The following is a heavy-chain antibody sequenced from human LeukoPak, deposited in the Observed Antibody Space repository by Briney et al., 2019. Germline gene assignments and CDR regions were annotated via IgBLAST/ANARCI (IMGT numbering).Heavy chain of an antibody. CDR3: ARDAGAYYYDSSGYLDY. CDR2: IYHSGST. D-gene: IGHD3-22*01. CDR1: GGSFSGYY. Sequence: SETLSLTCAVYGGSFSGYYWSWIRQPPGKGLEWIGSIYHSGSTYYNPSLKSRVTISVDTSKNQFSLKLSSVTAADTAVYYCARDAGAYYYDSSGYLDYWGQGTLVTVSS. V-gene: IGHV4-34*01. J-gene: IGHJ4*02.